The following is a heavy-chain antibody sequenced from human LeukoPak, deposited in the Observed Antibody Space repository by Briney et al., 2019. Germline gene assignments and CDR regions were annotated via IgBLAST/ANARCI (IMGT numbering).Heavy chain of an antibody. CDR3: ARDREGYCSSTSCRDFQH. Sequence: PGRSLRLSCAASGFTFSSYAMHWVRQAPGKGLEWVAVISYDGSNKYYADSVKGRFTISRDNSKNTLYLQMNSLRAEDTAVYYCARDREGYCSSTSCRDFQHWGQGTLVTVSS. V-gene: IGHV3-30-3*01. D-gene: IGHD2-2*01. CDR1: GFTFSSYA. J-gene: IGHJ1*01. CDR2: ISYDGSNK.